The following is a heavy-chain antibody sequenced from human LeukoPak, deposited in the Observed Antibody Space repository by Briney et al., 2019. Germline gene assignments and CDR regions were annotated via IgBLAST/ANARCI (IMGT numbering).Heavy chain of an antibody. CDR2: ITTSGSYI. Sequence: GGSLRLSCAASGFAFSSYNMNWVRQAPGKGLQWVSTITTSGSYIYYADSVKGRLTISRDNAKNSLYLQMDSLGAEDTAVYYCARGDDTAVVSGGYNWFDSWGQGTLVTVSS. CDR1: GFAFSSYN. D-gene: IGHD5-18*01. J-gene: IGHJ5*01. V-gene: IGHV3-21*01. CDR3: ARGDDTAVVSGGYNWFDS.